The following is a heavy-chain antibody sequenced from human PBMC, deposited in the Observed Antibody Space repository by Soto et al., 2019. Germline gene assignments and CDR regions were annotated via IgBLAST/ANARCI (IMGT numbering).Heavy chain of an antibody. V-gene: IGHV4-31*03. CDR3: ARGILEWLPSNWFDP. Sequence: SETLSLTCTVSGGSISSGGYYWSWIRQHPGKGLEWIGYIYYSGSTYYNPSLKSRVTISVDTSKNQFSLKLSSVTAADTAVYYCARGILEWLPSNWFDPWGQGTLVTVSS. CDR2: IYYSGST. J-gene: IGHJ5*02. CDR1: GGSISSGGYY. D-gene: IGHD3-3*01.